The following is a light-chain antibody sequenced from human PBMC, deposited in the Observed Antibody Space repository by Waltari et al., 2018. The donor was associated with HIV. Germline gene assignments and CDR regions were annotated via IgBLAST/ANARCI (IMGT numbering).Light chain of an antibody. Sequence: DIVMTQSPDSLAVSLGERATINCKSSQSILYSSNNKNYLAWYQQKPGQPPKLLIYWASTREARVPCRFSGSGSWTDFTLTIISLQAEDVAVYYCHQYYNSPYTFGQGTKLEIK. CDR3: HQYYNSPYT. CDR2: WAS. V-gene: IGKV4-1*01. J-gene: IGKJ2*01. CDR1: QSILYSSNNKNY.